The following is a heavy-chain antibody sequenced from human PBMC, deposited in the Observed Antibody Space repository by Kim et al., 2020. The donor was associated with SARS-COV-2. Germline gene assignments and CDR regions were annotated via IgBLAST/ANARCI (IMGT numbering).Heavy chain of an antibody. CDR3: AKDRAQEQWRVSRCYYGMDV. CDR1: GFTFSSYA. Sequence: GGSLRLSCAASGFTFSSYAMSWVRQAPGKGLEWVSAISGSGGSTYYADSVKGRFTISRDNSKNTLYLQMNSLRAEDTAVYYCAKDRAQEQWRVSRCYYGMDVWGQGTTVTVSS. V-gene: IGHV3-23*01. D-gene: IGHD6-19*01. J-gene: IGHJ6*02. CDR2: ISGSGGST.